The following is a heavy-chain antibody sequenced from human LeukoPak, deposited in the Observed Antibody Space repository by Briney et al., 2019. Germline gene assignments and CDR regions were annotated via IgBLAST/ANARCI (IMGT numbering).Heavy chain of an antibody. D-gene: IGHD3-16*01. CDR1: GGSISSYY. J-gene: IGHJ4*02. CDR3: ARDHRGSYYFDY. Sequence: SETLSLTCTVSGGSISSYYWSWIRQPAGKGLEWIGSVYYSGSTYYNPSLKSRVTISVDTSKNQFSLTLSSVTAADTAVYYCARDHRGSYYFDYWGQGTLVTVSS. CDR2: VYYSGST. V-gene: IGHV4-4*07.